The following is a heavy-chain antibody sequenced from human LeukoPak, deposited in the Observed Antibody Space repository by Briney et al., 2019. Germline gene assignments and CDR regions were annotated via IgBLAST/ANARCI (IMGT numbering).Heavy chain of an antibody. V-gene: IGHV3-21*01. CDR2: ISSSSSYI. Sequence: PGWSLRLSCPASGFIFRSYSMNWVRPAPGKGLEWVSSISSSSSYIYYVDSVKGRFTISRDNAKNSLYLQMNRLRAEDTAVYYCARGAVGANDWGQGALVTVSS. J-gene: IGHJ4*02. CDR3: ARGAVGAND. CDR1: GFIFRSYS. D-gene: IGHD1-26*01.